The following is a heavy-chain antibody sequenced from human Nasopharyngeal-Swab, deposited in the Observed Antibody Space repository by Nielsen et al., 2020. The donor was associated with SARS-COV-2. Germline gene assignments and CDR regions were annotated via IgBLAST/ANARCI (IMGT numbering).Heavy chain of an antibody. Sequence: GESLKISCAASGFTFSSYAMSWVRQAPGKGLEWVSAISGSGGSTYYADSVKGRFTISRDNSKNTLYLQMNSLRAEDTVVYYCAKALLHIVVVTAPGGYWGQGTLVTVSS. CDR2: ISGSGGST. V-gene: IGHV3-23*01. D-gene: IGHD2-21*02. CDR1: GFTFSSYA. CDR3: AKALLHIVVVTAPGGY. J-gene: IGHJ4*02.